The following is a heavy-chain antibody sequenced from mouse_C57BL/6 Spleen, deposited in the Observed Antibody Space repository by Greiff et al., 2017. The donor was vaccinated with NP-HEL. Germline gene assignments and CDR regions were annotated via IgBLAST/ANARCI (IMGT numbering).Heavy chain of an antibody. D-gene: IGHD1-1*01. Sequence: QVQLKQSGAELVKPGASVKISCKASGYAFSSYWMNWVKQRPGKGLEWIGQIYPGVGDTNYNGKFKGKATLTADKSSSTAYMQLSSLTSEDSAVYFCARTHYGSSYGYFDVWGTGTTVTVSS. CDR1: GYAFSSYW. CDR2: IYPGVGDT. V-gene: IGHV1-80*01. CDR3: ARTHYGSSYGYFDV. J-gene: IGHJ1*03.